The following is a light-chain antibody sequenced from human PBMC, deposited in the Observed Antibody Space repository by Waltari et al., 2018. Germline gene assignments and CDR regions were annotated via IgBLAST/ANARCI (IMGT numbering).Light chain of an antibody. Sequence: SSELTQDPAVSVALGQTVRITCQGDSLRSYYASWYQQKPGQAPGLVIYGKNNRPSGIPDRVYGSSSGNTAALTITGAQAEDEADYYCNARDSSGNHLVFGGGTKLTVL. CDR2: GKN. V-gene: IGLV3-19*01. J-gene: IGLJ2*01. CDR1: SLRSYY. CDR3: NARDSSGNHLV.